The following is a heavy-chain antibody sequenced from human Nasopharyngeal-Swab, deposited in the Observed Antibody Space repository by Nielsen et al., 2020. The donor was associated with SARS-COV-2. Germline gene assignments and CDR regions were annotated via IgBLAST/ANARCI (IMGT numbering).Heavy chain of an antibody. CDR2: IYSTGST. V-gene: IGHV4-39*07. J-gene: IGHJ5*02. CDR3: AREERGYSSGWYSSWFDP. D-gene: IGHD6-19*01. Sequence: WIRQPPGKGLERIGLIYSTGSTYYNPSLKSRVTISVDTSKNQFSLRLTSVTAADTAVYYCAREERGYSSGWYSSWFDPWGQGTLVTVSS.